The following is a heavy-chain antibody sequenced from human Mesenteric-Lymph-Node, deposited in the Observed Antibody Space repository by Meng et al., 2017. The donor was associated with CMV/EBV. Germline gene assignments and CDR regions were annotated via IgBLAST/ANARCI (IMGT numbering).Heavy chain of an antibody. Sequence: ASVKVSCKASGCTFTRIGITWVRQVPGQGLEWMGWISPNNGNTYYAQKFQGRVTMTTDTSTSTAYMELRSLRSDDTAVYYCARGNLYYYDSNDMGYWGQGTLVTVSS. V-gene: IGHV1-18*01. CDR2: ISPNNGNT. J-gene: IGHJ4*02. D-gene: IGHD3-16*01. CDR1: GCTFTRIG. CDR3: ARGNLYYYDSNDMGY.